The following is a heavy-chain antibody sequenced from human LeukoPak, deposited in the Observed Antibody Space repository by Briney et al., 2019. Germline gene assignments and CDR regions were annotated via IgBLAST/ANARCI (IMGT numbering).Heavy chain of an antibody. CDR3: ARDRTVTSYFDY. V-gene: IGHV3-30*04. D-gene: IGHD4-17*01. J-gene: IGHJ4*02. CDR1: GFTFSSYA. Sequence: GGSLRLSCAASGFTFSSYAMHWVRQAPGKGLGWVAVISYDGSNKYYADSVKGRFTISRDNSKNTLYLQMNSLRAEDTAVYYCARDRTVTSYFDYWGQGTLVTVSS. CDR2: ISYDGSNK.